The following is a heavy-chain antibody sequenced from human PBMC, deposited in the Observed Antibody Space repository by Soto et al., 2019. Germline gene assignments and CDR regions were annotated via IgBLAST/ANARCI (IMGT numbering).Heavy chain of an antibody. Sequence: SETLSLTCTVSGGSISSYYWSWIRQPPGKGLEWIGYIYYSGSTNYNPSLKSRVTISVDTSKNQFSLNLSSVTAADTAVYYCASPKIAFYNWFDPWGQGTLVTVSS. V-gene: IGHV4-59*08. CDR3: ASPKIAFYNWFDP. J-gene: IGHJ5*02. D-gene: IGHD3-3*02. CDR1: GGSISSYY. CDR2: IYYSGST.